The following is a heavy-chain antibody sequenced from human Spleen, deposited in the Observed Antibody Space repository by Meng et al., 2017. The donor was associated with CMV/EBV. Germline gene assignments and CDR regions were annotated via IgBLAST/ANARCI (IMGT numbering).Heavy chain of an antibody. Sequence: GGSLRLSCKGSGYRFTSYWIAWVRQMPGKGLEWMGLIYPGDSDTTYSPSFQGRVTISADKSISTTYLQWSSLKASDTAMYYCARQFDTRTWDNWFDPWGQGTLVTVSS. CDR2: IYPGDSDT. J-gene: IGHJ5*02. CDR3: ARQFDTRTWDNWFDP. V-gene: IGHV5-51*01. CDR1: GYRFTSYW. D-gene: IGHD2-2*01.